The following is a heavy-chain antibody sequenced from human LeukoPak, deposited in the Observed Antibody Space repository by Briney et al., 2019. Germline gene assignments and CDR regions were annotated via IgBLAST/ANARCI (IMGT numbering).Heavy chain of an antibody. CDR2: IYYGGST. Sequence: NPSETLSLTCTVSGGSISSSSYYWGWIRQPPGKGLEWIGSIYYGGSTYYNPSLKSRVTISVDTSKNQFSLKLSSVTAADTAVYYCARQPLEETHSEAPYYFDYWGQGTLVTVSS. CDR3: ARQPLEETHSEAPYYFDY. CDR1: GGSISSSSYY. V-gene: IGHV4-39*01. J-gene: IGHJ4*02. D-gene: IGHD3-16*02.